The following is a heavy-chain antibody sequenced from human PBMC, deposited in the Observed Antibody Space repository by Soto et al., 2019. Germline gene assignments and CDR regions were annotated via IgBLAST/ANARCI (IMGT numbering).Heavy chain of an antibody. V-gene: IGHV4-34*01. J-gene: IGHJ5*02. D-gene: IGHD2-2*01. CDR1: GGSFSGYY. CDR3: ARVPAAYPNWFDP. Sequence: SETLSLTCAVYGGSFSGYYWSWIRQPPGKGLEWIGEINHSGSTNYNPSLKSRVTISVDTSKNQFSLKLSSVTAADTAVYYCARVPAAYPNWFDPWGQGTLVTVSS. CDR2: INHSGST.